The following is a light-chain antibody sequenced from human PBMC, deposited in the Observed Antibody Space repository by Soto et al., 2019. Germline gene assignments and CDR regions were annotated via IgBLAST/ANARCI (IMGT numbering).Light chain of an antibody. J-gene: IGKJ4*01. Sequence: EIVMTQSPATLSVSPGGRATLSCRASQSVSSNLAWYQQKPGQAPRLLIYGASTRATGIPARFSGSGSGTEFTLTISSLQSEDFAVYYCQQYNNWLTFGGGTKV. CDR2: GAS. CDR3: QQYNNWLT. V-gene: IGKV3-15*01. CDR1: QSVSSN.